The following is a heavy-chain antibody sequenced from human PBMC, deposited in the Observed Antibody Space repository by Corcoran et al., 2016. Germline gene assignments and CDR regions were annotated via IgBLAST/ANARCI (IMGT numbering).Heavy chain of an antibody. J-gene: IGHJ5*02. D-gene: IGHD6-25*01. Sequence: QVQLVQSGAEVKKPGASVKVSCKASGYTFTGYYMHWVRQAPGQGLEWMGWINPNSGGTNYAQRFQGRVTMTRDTSISTAYMELSRLRSDDTAGYYCAREYVSGFRGRAFDPWGQGTLVTVSS. CDR2: INPNSGGT. V-gene: IGHV1-2*02. CDR3: AREYVSGFRGRAFDP. CDR1: GYTFTGYY.